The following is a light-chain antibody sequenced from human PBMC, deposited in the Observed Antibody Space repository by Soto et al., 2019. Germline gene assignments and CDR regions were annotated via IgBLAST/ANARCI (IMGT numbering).Light chain of an antibody. CDR1: SSDVGGYNY. V-gene: IGLV2-14*01. J-gene: IGLJ1*01. CDR2: DVS. Sequence: QSVLTQPASVSGSPGQSITISCTGTSSDVGGYNYVSWYQQHPGKAPKLMIYDVSNRPSWVSNRFSGSKSGNTASLTISGLQAEDEADYYCSSYTSSSTLNYVFGAGTRSPS. CDR3: SSYTSSSTLNYV.